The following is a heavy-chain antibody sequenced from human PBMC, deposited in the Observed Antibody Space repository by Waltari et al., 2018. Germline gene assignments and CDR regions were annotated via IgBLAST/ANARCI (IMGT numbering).Heavy chain of an antibody. Sequence: QVQLQESGPGLVKPSETLSLTCTVSGGSISSYYWSWIRQPAGEGLEWIGRINTSGNTKFNPSLESRVTASVDTSQNQFSLKLSSVTAADPAVYYCARSYSGYDYDSWGQGTLVTVSS. J-gene: IGHJ4*02. CDR1: GGSISSYY. CDR2: INTSGNT. V-gene: IGHV4-4*07. D-gene: IGHD5-12*01. CDR3: ARSYSGYDYDS.